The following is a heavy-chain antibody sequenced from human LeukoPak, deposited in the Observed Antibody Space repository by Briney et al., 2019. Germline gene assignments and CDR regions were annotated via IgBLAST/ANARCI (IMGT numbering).Heavy chain of an antibody. Sequence: SETLSLTCTVSGDSISSGDYYWSWIRQPAGKGLEWIGRISSSGSTNYNPSLKSRVTISVDTSKNQFSLKLASVTAADTAIYYCAKGAGGFSYYNWFDPWGQGTLVTVSS. D-gene: IGHD5-18*01. V-gene: IGHV4-61*02. CDR3: AKGAGGFSYYNWFDP. J-gene: IGHJ5*02. CDR1: GDSISSGDYY. CDR2: ISSSGST.